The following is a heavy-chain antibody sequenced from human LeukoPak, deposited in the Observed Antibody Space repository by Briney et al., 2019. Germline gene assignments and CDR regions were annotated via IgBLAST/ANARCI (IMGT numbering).Heavy chain of an antibody. CDR3: AIVGEALDY. V-gene: IGHV1-2*02. Sequence: ASVKVSCKASGYTFTGYNMHWVRQVPGQGLEWMGWINPNSGDTNYAQNFQGRVTMTSDTSISTAYMELNRLRSDDTAVYYCAIVGEALDYWGQGTLVTVSS. J-gene: IGHJ4*02. D-gene: IGHD4-17*01. CDR2: INPNSGDT. CDR1: GYTFTGYN.